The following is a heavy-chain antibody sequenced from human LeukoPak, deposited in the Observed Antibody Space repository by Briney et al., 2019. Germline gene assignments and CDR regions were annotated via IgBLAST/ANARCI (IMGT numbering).Heavy chain of an antibody. J-gene: IGHJ3*02. V-gene: IGHV3-21*04. Sequence: PGGSLRLSCAASGFTFSSYSMNWVRQAPGKGLEWVSSISSSSSYIYYADSVKGRFTISRDNAKNPLYLQMNSLRAEDTAVYYCARDSGYCSSTSCHRGDAFDIWGQGTMVTVSS. CDR3: ARDSGYCSSTSCHRGDAFDI. CDR2: ISSSSSYI. CDR1: GFTFSSYS. D-gene: IGHD2-2*02.